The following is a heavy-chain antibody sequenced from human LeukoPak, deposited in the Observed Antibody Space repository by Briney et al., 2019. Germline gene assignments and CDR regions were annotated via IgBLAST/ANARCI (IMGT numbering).Heavy chain of an antibody. CDR1: GFTFNSHG. D-gene: IGHD2-15*01. CDR2: ISSRGDYI. CDR3: ARDSVVVAASFDY. J-gene: IGHJ4*02. V-gene: IGHV3-21*06. Sequence: PGGSLRLSCAVSGFTFNSHGMSWIRQAPGKGLEWVSSISSRGDYIYYADSVVGRFTISRDNAGNSMFPQMNSLRGEDTAVYYCARDSVVVAASFDYWGQGTLVTVSS.